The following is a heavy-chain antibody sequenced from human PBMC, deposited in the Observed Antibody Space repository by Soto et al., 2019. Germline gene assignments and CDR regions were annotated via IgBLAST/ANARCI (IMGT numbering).Heavy chain of an antibody. V-gene: IGHV4-59*01. CDR1: GGSISRYQ. CDR3: ARSDGRY. Sequence: ASETLFLTCTGSGGSISRYQWSWIRQPPGKGLEWIGYIYYSGSTNYNPSLKSRVTISVDTSKNQFSLKLSSVTAADTAVYYCARSDGRYWGQGTLVTVSS. J-gene: IGHJ4*02. CDR2: IYYSGST.